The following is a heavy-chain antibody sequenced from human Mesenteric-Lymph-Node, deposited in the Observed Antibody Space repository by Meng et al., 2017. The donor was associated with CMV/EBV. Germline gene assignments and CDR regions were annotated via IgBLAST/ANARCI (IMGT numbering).Heavy chain of an antibody. CDR1: EYTFTAYY. CDR2: INPNSGGT. D-gene: IGHD2-2*01. J-gene: IGHJ6*02. V-gene: IGHV1-2*02. CDR3: AIVVVPASTYFYYYGMDV. Sequence: ASVKVSCKASEYTFTAYYMHWVRQAPGQGLEWMGWINPNSGGTNYAQKFQGRVTMTRDTSISTAYMELSRLRSDDTAVYYCAIVVVPASTYFYYYGMDVWGQGTTVTVSS.